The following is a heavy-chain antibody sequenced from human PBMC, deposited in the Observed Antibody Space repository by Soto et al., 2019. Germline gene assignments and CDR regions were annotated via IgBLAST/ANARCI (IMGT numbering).Heavy chain of an antibody. Sequence: GGSLRLSCAASGFTFSGSAMHWVRQASGKGLEWVGRIRSKANSYATAYAASVKGRFTISRDDSKNTAYLQMNSLKTEDTAVYYCTSYTDSSGYYYYYGMDVWGQGTAVTVSS. V-gene: IGHV3-73*01. CDR2: IRSKANSYAT. CDR1: GFTFSGSA. D-gene: IGHD3-22*01. J-gene: IGHJ6*02. CDR3: TSYTDSSGYYYYYGMDV.